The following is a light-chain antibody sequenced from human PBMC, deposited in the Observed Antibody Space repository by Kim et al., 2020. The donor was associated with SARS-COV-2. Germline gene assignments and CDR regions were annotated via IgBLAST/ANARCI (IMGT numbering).Light chain of an antibody. V-gene: IGKV1-5*01. CDR3: QQYDSYPWT. Sequence: DIQMTQSPSTLSASVGDRVTISCRASQSVSGWLAWYQQKPGRAPKVLIYDAFNLESGVPSRFSGSGSGTEFTLTISSLRPDDFATYYCQQYDSYPWTFGQGTKVAIK. CDR1: QSVSGW. CDR2: DAF. J-gene: IGKJ1*01.